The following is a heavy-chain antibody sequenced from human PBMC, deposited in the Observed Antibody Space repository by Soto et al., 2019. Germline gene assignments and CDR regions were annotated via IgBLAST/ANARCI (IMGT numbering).Heavy chain of an antibody. V-gene: IGHV3-21*01. CDR1: GFTFSSYS. Sequence: EVQLVESGGGLVKPGGSLRLSCAASGFTFSSYSMNWVRQAPGKGLEWVSSISSSSSYIYYADSVKGRFTISRDNAKNSLYLQMNSLRAEDTAVYYCASDSSCYYYMDVWGKGTTVTVSS. D-gene: IGHD6-13*01. J-gene: IGHJ6*03. CDR2: ISSSSSYI. CDR3: ASDSSCYYYMDV.